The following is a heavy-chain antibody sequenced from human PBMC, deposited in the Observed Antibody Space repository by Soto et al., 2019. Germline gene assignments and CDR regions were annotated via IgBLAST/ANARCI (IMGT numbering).Heavy chain of an antibody. V-gene: IGHV3-23*01. Sequence: EVQLLESGGGLVQAGGSLRLSCAASGFTFSRDGMSWVRQAPGKGLEWVSLITDNGGSTYYADSVKGRFTISRDNTMNTLSLQMNSLRAEDTAVYYCAKERATTTAFDYWGQGALVTVSS. J-gene: IGHJ4*02. D-gene: IGHD4-17*01. CDR1: GFTFSRDG. CDR2: ITDNGGST. CDR3: AKERATTTAFDY.